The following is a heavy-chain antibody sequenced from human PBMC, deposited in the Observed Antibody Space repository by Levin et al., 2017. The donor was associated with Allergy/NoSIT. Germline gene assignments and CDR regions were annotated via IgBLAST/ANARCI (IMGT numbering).Heavy chain of an antibody. D-gene: IGHD2-2*01. Sequence: TSETLSLTCAVYGGSFSGYYWSWIRQPPGKGLEWIGEINHSGSTNYNPSLKSRVTISVDTSKNQFSLKLSSVTAADTAVYYCARGKGLYCSSTSCYGSRGPYYFDYWGQGTLVTVSS. V-gene: IGHV4-34*01. J-gene: IGHJ4*02. CDR1: GGSFSGYY. CDR2: INHSGST. CDR3: ARGKGLYCSSTSCYGSRGPYYFDY.